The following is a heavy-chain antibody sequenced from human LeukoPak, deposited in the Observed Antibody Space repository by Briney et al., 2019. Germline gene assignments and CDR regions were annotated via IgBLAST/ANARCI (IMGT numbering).Heavy chain of an antibody. CDR2: IYHSGST. CDR1: GDSISSYY. D-gene: IGHD6-13*01. Sequence: KTSETLSLTCTVSGDSISSYYWSWIRQPPGKGLEWIGYIYHSGSTNYNPSLKSRVTISADTSKDQFSLKLASVTAADTAVYYCATGYSSTWYYFDYWGQGTLVTVSS. J-gene: IGHJ4*02. V-gene: IGHV4-59*01. CDR3: ATGYSSTWYYFDY.